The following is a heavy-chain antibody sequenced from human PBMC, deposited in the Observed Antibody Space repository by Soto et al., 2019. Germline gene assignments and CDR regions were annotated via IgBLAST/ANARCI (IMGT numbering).Heavy chain of an antibody. CDR2: ISYDGSNK. Sequence: QVQLVESGGGVVQPGRSLRLSCAASGFTFSSYAMHWVRQAPGKGLEWVAVISYDGSNKYYADSVKGRFTISRVNSKNTLYLQMNSLRAEDTAVYYCARNCYYYYGMDVWGQGTTVTVSS. V-gene: IGHV3-30-3*01. J-gene: IGHJ6*02. CDR3: ARNCYYYYGMDV. CDR1: GFTFSSYA.